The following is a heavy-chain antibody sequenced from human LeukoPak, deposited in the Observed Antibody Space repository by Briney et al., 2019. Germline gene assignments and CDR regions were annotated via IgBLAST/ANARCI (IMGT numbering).Heavy chain of an antibody. CDR3: ARGGYGAFDI. Sequence: SRTLSLTCTVSGGSISSGGYYWSWIRQHPGKGLEWIGYIYYSGSTYYNPSLKSRVTISVDTSKNQFSLKLSSVTAADTAVYYCARGGYGAFDIWGQGTMVTVSS. V-gene: IGHV4-31*03. D-gene: IGHD3-16*01. CDR2: IYYSGST. J-gene: IGHJ3*02. CDR1: GGSISSGGYY.